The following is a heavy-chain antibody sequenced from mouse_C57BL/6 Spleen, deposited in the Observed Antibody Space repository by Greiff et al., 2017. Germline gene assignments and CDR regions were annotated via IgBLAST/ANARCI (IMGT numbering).Heavy chain of an antibody. J-gene: IGHJ4*01. V-gene: IGHV2-2*01. CDR2: IWSGGGT. CDR3: ARVATDAMDY. Sequence: VQLQQSGPGLVQPSPSLSITCKVSGFSLTSYGVHWVRQSPGKGLEWLGVIWSGGGTDYNAAFISRLSISKDNSKSKVYIKMSSLQADDTAIYYCARVATDAMDYWGQGTSVTVSS. D-gene: IGHD1-1*01. CDR1: GFSLTSYG.